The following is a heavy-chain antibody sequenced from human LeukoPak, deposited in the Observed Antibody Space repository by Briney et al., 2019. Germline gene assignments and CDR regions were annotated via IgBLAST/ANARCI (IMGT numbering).Heavy chain of an antibody. CDR1: GFTFNSYG. CDR2: ISYDGSNK. D-gene: IGHD6-13*01. J-gene: IGHJ4*02. CDR3: ARRAAGSYYFDY. Sequence: GGSLRLSCVASGFTFNSYGMHWVRQSPGKGLEWVAVISYDGSNKYYADSVKGRFTISRDNSKNTLYLQMNSLRAEDTAEYYCARRAAGSYYFDYWGQGTLVTVSS. V-gene: IGHV3-30*03.